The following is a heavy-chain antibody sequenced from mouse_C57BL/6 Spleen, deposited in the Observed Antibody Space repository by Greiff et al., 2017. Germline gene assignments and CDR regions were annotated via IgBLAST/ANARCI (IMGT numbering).Heavy chain of an antibody. V-gene: IGHV1-64*01. Sequence: QVQLQQPGAELVKPGASVKLSCKASGYTFTSYWMHWVKQRPGQGLEWIGMIHPNSGSTNYNEKFKSKATLTVDKSSSTAYMQLSSLTSEDSAVYYCGGGYDYDYAMDYWGQGTSVTVSS. CDR1: GYTFTSYW. D-gene: IGHD2-4*01. CDR2: IHPNSGST. CDR3: GGGYDYDYAMDY. J-gene: IGHJ4*01.